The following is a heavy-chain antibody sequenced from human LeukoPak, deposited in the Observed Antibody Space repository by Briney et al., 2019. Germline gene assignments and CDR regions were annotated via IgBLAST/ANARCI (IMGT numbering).Heavy chain of an antibody. Sequence: SETLSLTCAVYGGSFSGYYWSWIRQPPGKGLEWIGSIYYSGNTYYNASLKSQVSISIDTSKNQLSLRLTSVTAADTAVYYCARQTGSGLFILPGGQGTLVTVSS. CDR1: GGSFSGYY. J-gene: IGHJ4*02. CDR3: ARQTGSGLFILP. D-gene: IGHD3/OR15-3a*01. CDR2: IYYSGNT. V-gene: IGHV4-34*01.